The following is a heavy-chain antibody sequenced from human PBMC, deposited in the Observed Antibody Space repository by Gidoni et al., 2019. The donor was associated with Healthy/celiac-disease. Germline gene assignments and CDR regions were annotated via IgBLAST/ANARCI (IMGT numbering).Heavy chain of an antibody. D-gene: IGHD6-13*01. J-gene: IGHJ5*02. CDR3: AKGGSSLVGGWFDP. V-gene: IGHV3-23*01. Sequence: EVQLLESGGGLVQPGGSLRLSCAASGFTFSSYAMSWVRQAPGKGLEWVSAMSGSDGSTYYADSVKGRFTISRDNSKNTLYLQMNSLRADDTAVYYCAKGGSSLVGGWFDPWGQGTLVTVSS. CDR2: MSGSDGST. CDR1: GFTFSSYA.